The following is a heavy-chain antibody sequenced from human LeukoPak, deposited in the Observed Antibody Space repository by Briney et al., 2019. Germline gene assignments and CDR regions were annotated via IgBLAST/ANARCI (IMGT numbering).Heavy chain of an antibody. CDR2: IYSGGST. CDR3: ARTVRGYGDYYYYGMDV. CDR1: GFTLSTYE. D-gene: IGHD3-10*01. J-gene: IGHJ6*02. Sequence: GGSLRLSCAASGFTLSTYEMNWVRQAPGKGLEWVSVIYSGGSTYYADSVKGRFTISRDNSKNTLYLQMNSLRAEDTAVYYCARTVRGYGDYYYYGMDVWGQGTTVTVSS. V-gene: IGHV3-53*01.